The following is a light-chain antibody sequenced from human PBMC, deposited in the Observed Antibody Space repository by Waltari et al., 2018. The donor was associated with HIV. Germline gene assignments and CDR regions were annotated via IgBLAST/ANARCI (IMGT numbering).Light chain of an antibody. V-gene: IGLV2-14*01. CDR1: TSDVGDYNS. Sequence: QSALTQPASVSGSPGQSITIPCTGTTSDVGDYNSVSWYQQHPGKAPKLIIYDVSNRPSGVSNRFSGSKSGNTASLTISGLQTEDEADYYCSSYTSSSTRVFGTGTKVTVL. CDR3: SSYTSSSTRV. J-gene: IGLJ1*01. CDR2: DVS.